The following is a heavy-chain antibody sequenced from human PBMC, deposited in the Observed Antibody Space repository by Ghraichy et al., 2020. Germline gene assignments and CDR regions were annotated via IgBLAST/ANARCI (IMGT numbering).Heavy chain of an antibody. J-gene: IGHJ4*02. Sequence: SETLSLTCAVYGGSFSGYYWSWIHQPPGKGLEWIGEINHSGSTNYNPSLKSRVTISVDTSKNQFSLKLSSVTAADTAVYYCARAELQEQSIDYWGQGTLVTVSS. D-gene: IGHD1/OR15-1a*01. V-gene: IGHV4-34*01. CDR2: INHSGST. CDR1: GGSFSGYY. CDR3: ARAELQEQSIDY.